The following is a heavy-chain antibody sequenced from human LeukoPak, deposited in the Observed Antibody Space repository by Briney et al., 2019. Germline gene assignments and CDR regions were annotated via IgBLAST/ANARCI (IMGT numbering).Heavy chain of an antibody. J-gene: IGHJ4*02. CDR2: ISWNSGSI. V-gene: IGHV3-9*01. CDR1: GFTFDDYA. CDR3: AKDLLPHIVVVVAAFDY. Sequence: SGGSLRLSCAASGFTFDDYAMHWVRQAPGKGLEWVSGISWNSGSIGYADSVKGRFTISRDNAKNSLYLQMNSLRAEDTALYYCAKDLLPHIVVVVAAFDYWGQGTLVTVSS. D-gene: IGHD2-15*01.